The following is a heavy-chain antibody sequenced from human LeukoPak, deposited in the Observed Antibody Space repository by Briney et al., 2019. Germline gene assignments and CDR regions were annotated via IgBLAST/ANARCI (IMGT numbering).Heavy chain of an antibody. CDR2: IHADGVGT. CDR3: GKGRVSE. CDR1: GFPFNTQD. Sequence: PGGSLRLSCAASGFPFNTQDMRWVRQAPGKGLEWVSSIHADGVGTFYADSVRGRFTISRDNFKNTLDLQMNSLRDEDTAVYYCGKGRVSEWGQGTLVTVSS. V-gene: IGHV3-23*01. J-gene: IGHJ4*02. D-gene: IGHD6-19*01.